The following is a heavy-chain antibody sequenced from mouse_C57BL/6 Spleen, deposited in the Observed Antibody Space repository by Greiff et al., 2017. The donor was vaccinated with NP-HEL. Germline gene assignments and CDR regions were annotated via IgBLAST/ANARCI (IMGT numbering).Heavy chain of an antibody. D-gene: IGHD1-1*01. CDR1: GFTFSDYG. CDR2: ISSGSSTI. J-gene: IGHJ3*01. Sequence: EVKLMESGGGLVKPGGSLKLSCAASGFTFSDYGMHWVRQAPEKGLEWVAYISSGSSTIYYADTVKGRFTISRDNAKNTLFLQMTSLRSEDTAMYYCARLLPFAYWGQGTLVTVSA. V-gene: IGHV5-17*01. CDR3: ARLLPFAY.